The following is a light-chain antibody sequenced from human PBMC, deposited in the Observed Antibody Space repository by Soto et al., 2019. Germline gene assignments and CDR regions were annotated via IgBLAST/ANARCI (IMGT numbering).Light chain of an antibody. J-gene: IGKJ2*01. CDR2: GAS. Sequence: DIQMTQSPSSVSASVGDRVTLTCRARQGISTWLAWYQQKPGKVPKLLIYGASRLQTGVPSRFSGSGSGTDFTLTISSLQPEDFETYYCQQASSLPHTFGQGTRVEIK. CDR1: QGISTW. V-gene: IGKV1-12*01. CDR3: QQASSLPHT.